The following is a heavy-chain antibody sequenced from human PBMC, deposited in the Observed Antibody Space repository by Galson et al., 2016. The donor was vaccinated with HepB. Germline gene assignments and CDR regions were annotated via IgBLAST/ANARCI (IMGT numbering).Heavy chain of an antibody. D-gene: IGHD6-25*01. CDR3: SKQRPGVY. Sequence: SLRLSCAASGFPFSSYAMRWVRQAPGKGLEWVSSITDSGDTTYYADSVRVRFTISRDNSKNTQYLQMTSLSAEDTAVDYCSKQRPGVYWLQGTMVTDSS. CDR1: GFPFSSYA. V-gene: IGHV3-23*01. CDR2: ITDSGDTT. J-gene: IGHJ4*02.